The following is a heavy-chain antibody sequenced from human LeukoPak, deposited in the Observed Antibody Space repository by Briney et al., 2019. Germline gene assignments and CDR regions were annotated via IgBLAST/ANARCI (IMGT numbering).Heavy chain of an antibody. CDR2: IYYSGST. Sequence: SETLSLTCSVSGGSINSTGYFWSWIRQPPGKGLEWIGYIYYSGSTNYNPSLKSRVIISVDTSKNQFSLKLSSVAAADTAVYYCARDYGDYFDYWGQGALVTVSS. CDR1: GGSINSTGYF. CDR3: ARDYGDYFDY. J-gene: IGHJ4*02. V-gene: IGHV4-61*08. D-gene: IGHD4-17*01.